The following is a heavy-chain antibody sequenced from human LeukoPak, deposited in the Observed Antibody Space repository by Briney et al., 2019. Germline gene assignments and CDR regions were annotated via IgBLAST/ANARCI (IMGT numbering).Heavy chain of an antibody. Sequence: SETLSLTCTVSGGFISSGGYYWSWIRQHPGKGLEWIGYIYYSGSTYYNPSLKSRVTISVDTSKNQFSLKLSSVTAADTAVYYCARADTVVINYFDYWGQETLVTVSS. CDR2: IYYSGST. D-gene: IGHD4-23*01. CDR1: GGFISSGGYY. V-gene: IGHV4-31*03. J-gene: IGHJ4*02. CDR3: ARADTVVINYFDY.